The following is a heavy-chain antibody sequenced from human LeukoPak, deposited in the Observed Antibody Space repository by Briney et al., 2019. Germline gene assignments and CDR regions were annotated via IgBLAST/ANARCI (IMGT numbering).Heavy chain of an antibody. CDR3: ARGTGSLDY. D-gene: IGHD1-26*01. CDR2: TYLRSKWFN. CDR1: GDSVSSKSVS. J-gene: IGHJ4*02. Sequence: SQTLSLTCAISGDSVSSKSVSWNWIRHSPSRGLEWLGRTYLRSKWFNDYAVSVKSRINVNPDTSKNQFSLHLTSVTPDDTAIYYCARGTGSLDYWGQGTLVTVSS. V-gene: IGHV6-1*01.